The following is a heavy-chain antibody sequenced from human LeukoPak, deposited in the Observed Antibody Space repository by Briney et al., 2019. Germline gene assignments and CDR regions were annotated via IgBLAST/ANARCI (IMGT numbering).Heavy chain of an antibody. CDR1: GGSISSYY. CDR3: ARGSATGWLQLPYYFDY. CDR2: IYYSGST. V-gene: IGHV4-59*01. D-gene: IGHD5-24*01. J-gene: IGHJ4*02. Sequence: SETLSLTCTVSGGSISSYYWSWIRQPPGKGPEWIGYIYYSGSTNYNPSLKSRVTISVDTSKNQFSLKLSSVTAADTAVYYCARGSATGWLQLPYYFDYWGQGTLVTVSS.